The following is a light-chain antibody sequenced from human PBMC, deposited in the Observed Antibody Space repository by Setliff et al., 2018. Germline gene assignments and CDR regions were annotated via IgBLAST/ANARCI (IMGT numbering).Light chain of an antibody. J-gene: IGLJ1*01. V-gene: IGLV2-14*03. CDR2: DVS. CDR1: SSDVGGYNY. Sequence: QSVLTQPASVSGSPGQSITISCTGTSSDVGGYNYVSWYQQHPGKAPKLMIYDVSNRPSGVSNRFSGSKSGNTASLTISELQAEDETDYYCSSYTSSSASYVFGTGTKV. CDR3: SSYTSSSASYV.